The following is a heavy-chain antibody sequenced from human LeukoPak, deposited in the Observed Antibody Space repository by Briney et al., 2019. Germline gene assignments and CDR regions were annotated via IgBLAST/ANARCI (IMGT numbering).Heavy chain of an antibody. V-gene: IGHV5-51*01. CDR2: IYSGESAT. D-gene: IGHD6-13*01. CDR1: GYRFTSYW. J-gene: IGHJ4*02. CDR3: ARRFVAAAGDDH. Sequence: GESLKISCKGSGYRFTSYWIGWVRPMPGKGLEWMGIIYSGESATTYSPSFQGQVTISAHKSISTAYLQWSSLKASDTAMYFCARRFVAAAGDDHWGQGTLVTVSS.